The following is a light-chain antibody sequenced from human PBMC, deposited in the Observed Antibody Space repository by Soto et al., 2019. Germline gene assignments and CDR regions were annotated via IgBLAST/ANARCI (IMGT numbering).Light chain of an antibody. Sequence: EIVLTQSPGTLSLSPGETATLSCRARQTVNSDYLAWFQQRPGQAPRLLIFATSRRATDIPDRFSGSGSGTDFTLAIRRXEPEDLAVYYWHQFGYSPRTFGQGTKVDIK. CDR1: QTVNSDY. V-gene: IGKV3-20*01. CDR2: ATS. J-gene: IGKJ1*01. CDR3: HQFGYSPRT.